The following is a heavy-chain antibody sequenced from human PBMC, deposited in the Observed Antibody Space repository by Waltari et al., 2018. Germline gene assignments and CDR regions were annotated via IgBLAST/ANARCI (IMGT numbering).Heavy chain of an antibody. Sequence: QVQLVQSGAEVKKPGSSVKVSCKASGGTFSSYAISWVRQAPAHGLEWMGGIIPIFGTANYAQKVQGRVTITADESTSTAYMELSSLRSEDTAVYYCARDRDYYDSSGYRGDYMDVWGKGTTVTVSS. J-gene: IGHJ6*03. CDR1: GGTFSSYA. V-gene: IGHV1-69*12. CDR2: IIPIFGTA. CDR3: ARDRDYYDSSGYRGDYMDV. D-gene: IGHD3-22*01.